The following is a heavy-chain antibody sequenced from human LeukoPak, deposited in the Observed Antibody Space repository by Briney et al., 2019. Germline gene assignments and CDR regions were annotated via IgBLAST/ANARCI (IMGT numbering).Heavy chain of an antibody. V-gene: IGHV3-21*01. J-gene: IGHJ4*02. Sequence: GGSLRLSCVDSGFTFSSYAMNWIRQAPGKGLEWVSSISSGSSYIHYADSVKGRFTISRDNAKNSLYLQMNSLRGEDTAVYYCARDRDSGEGLTFDYWGQGALVTVSS. CDR3: ARDRDSGEGLTFDY. D-gene: IGHD5-24*01. CDR1: GFTFSSYA. CDR2: ISSGSSYI.